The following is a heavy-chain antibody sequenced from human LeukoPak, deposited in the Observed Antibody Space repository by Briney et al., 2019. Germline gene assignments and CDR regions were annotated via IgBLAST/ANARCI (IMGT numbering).Heavy chain of an antibody. CDR1: GYTFTSYG. J-gene: IGHJ4*02. D-gene: IGHD3-22*01. V-gene: IGHV1-18*01. Sequence: ASVTVSCKASGYTFTSYGISWVRQAPGQGLEWMGWISAYNGNTNYAQKLQGRVTMTTDTSTSTAYMELRSLRSDDTAVYYCARDAHYYYDSSGYYPYFDYWGQGTLVTVSS. CDR3: ARDAHYYYDSSGYYPYFDY. CDR2: ISAYNGNT.